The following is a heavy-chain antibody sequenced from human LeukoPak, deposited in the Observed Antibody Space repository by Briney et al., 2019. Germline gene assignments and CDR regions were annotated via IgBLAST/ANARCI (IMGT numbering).Heavy chain of an antibody. CDR1: GLTFNNYG. CDR2: IYSDGSST. Sequence: GGSLRLSCAASGLTFNNYGMNWVRQAPGKGLVWVSRIYSDGSSTNYADSVRGRFTISRDNAKNTLYLQMNSLRVEDTAVYYCARELGGLDVWAKGPRSPSP. V-gene: IGHV3-74*01. D-gene: IGHD7-27*01. CDR3: ARELGGLDV. J-gene: IGHJ6*02.